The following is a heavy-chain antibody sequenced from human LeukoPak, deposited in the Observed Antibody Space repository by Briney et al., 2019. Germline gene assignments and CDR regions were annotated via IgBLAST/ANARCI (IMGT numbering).Heavy chain of an antibody. V-gene: IGHV1-3*01. CDR3: VRDRSTSFYYFDY. D-gene: IGHD2-2*01. CDR1: GYTFTNYA. CDR2: INAGNGNT. J-gene: IGHJ4*02. Sequence: GASVKVSCKASGYTFTNYAMHWVRQAPGQRLEWMGWINAGNGNTKYLQKFQGRVTITRDTSASTAYMELTSLRSEDTAVYYCVRDRSTSFYYFDYWGQGTLVTVSS.